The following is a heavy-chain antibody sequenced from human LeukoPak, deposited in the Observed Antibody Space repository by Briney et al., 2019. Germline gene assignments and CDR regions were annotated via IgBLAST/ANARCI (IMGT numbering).Heavy chain of an antibody. CDR2: IKQDGSEK. CDR3: VRSSDYEAFDI. D-gene: IGHD2-21*01. Sequence: GGSLRLSCAASRFTFSNYWMSWVRQAPGKGLEWVANIKQDGSEKYSVDSVKGRFTISRDNAKNSLYLQMNSLRAEDTAVYYCVRSSDYEAFDIWGQGTMVTVSS. CDR1: RFTFSNYW. V-gene: IGHV3-7*01. J-gene: IGHJ3*02.